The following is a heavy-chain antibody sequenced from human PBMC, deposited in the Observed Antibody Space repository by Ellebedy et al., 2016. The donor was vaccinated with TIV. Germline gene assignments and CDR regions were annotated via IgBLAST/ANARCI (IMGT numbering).Heavy chain of an antibody. CDR3: ARDDYGDRYGMDV. CDR1: GYTFTGQY. CDR2: VSGYNGNT. J-gene: IGHJ6*02. Sequence: ASVKVSCXASGYTFTGQYMHWVRQAPGQGLEWMGRVSGYNGNTNYAQKLQGRVTMTTDTSTSTAYMELRSLRSDDTAVYYCARDDYGDRYGMDVWGQGTTVTVSS. D-gene: IGHD4-17*01. V-gene: IGHV1-18*01.